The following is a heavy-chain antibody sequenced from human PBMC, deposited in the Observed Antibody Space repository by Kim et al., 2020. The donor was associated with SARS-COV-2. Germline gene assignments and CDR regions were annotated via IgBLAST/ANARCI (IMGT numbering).Heavy chain of an antibody. V-gene: IGHV3-30*18. CDR2: ISYDGSNK. CDR3: AKESGSGSYYGWTYYYHGIDV. J-gene: IGHJ6*02. D-gene: IGHD3-10*01. Sequence: GGSLRLSCAASGFTFSSYGMHWVRQAPGKGLEWVAVISYDGSNKYYADSVKGRFTISRDNSKNTLYLQMNSLRAEDTAVYYCAKESGSGSYYGWTYYYHGIDVWGQGTRVTVSS. CDR1: GFTFSSYG.